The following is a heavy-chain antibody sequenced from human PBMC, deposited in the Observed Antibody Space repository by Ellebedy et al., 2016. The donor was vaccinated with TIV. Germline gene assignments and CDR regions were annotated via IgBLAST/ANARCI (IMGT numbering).Heavy chain of an antibody. CDR1: GDSISISITHY. CDR3: AGRRGYIEV. V-gene: IGHV4-39*01. CDR2: ISYSGST. D-gene: IGHD3-10*01. Sequence: SETLSLTXSVSGDSISISITHYWGWIRQPPGKGLEWIGEISYSGSTTSTPSLKRRVTMSLDTSRNQFSLKLTSVTAADTSIYYCAGRRGYIEVWGRGTLVSVSS. J-gene: IGHJ2*01.